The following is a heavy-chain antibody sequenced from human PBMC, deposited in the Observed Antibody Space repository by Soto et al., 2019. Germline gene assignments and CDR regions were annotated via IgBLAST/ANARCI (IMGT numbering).Heavy chain of an antibody. J-gene: IGHJ3*02. V-gene: IGHV3-21*03. Sequence: EVKLVESGGSLVKPGGSLRLSCAASEFTFSSYSMNWVRQAPGKGLEWVSSISSSSSYIYYADSVKGRFTISRDNDKNSLYLQMNSLRAEETAVYYCARLLSYYDDFDIWGQGTMVTVSS. CDR2: ISSSSSYI. CDR3: ARLLSYYDDFDI. D-gene: IGHD3-10*01. CDR1: EFTFSSYS.